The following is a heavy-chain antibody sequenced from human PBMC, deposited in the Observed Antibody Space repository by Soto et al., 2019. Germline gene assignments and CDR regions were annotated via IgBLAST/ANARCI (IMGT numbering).Heavy chain of an antibody. J-gene: IGHJ4*02. CDR2: IKQDGSEK. D-gene: IGHD6-13*01. Sequence: GGSLRLSCAASGFTFSSYWMSWVRQAPGKGLEWVANIKQDGSEKYYVDSVKGRFTISRDNAKNSLYLQMNSLRAEDTAVFYCAREADGYSTSWWETFDYWGQGTLVTVSS. CDR3: AREADGYSTSWWETFDY. CDR1: GFTFSSYW. V-gene: IGHV3-7*01.